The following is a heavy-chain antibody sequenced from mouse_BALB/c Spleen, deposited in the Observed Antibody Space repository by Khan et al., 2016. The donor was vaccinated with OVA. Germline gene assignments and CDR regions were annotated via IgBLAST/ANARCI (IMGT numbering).Heavy chain of an antibody. D-gene: IGHD1-1*01. CDR2: ISYSGRP. J-gene: IGHJ2*01. CDR3: ARSVTITTVVATDFDY. Sequence: EVQLQESGPGLVNPSQSLSLTCTVTGYSITSDYAWNWIRQFPGNKLEWMGYISYSGRPSSNPSLKSRISITRDTSKHPVFLQLNSVTTEDTASYFCARSVTITTVVATDFDYWGQGTTLTVSS. V-gene: IGHV3-2*02. CDR1: GYSITSDYA.